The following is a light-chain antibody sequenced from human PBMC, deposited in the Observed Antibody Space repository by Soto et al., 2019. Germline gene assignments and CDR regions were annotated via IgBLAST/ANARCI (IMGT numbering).Light chain of an antibody. CDR1: QSVSSYY. CDR3: QQCGSSPGT. CDR2: AAS. V-gene: IGKV3-20*01. Sequence: EIVLTQSPGTLSLSPGERATLSCRASQSVSSYYLAWYQQKPGQAPRLLIYAASSRATGIPDGFSGGGSGTDCTLTISRLEPEDFAGYDGQQCGSSPGTGGEGTKVEIK. J-gene: IGKJ1*01.